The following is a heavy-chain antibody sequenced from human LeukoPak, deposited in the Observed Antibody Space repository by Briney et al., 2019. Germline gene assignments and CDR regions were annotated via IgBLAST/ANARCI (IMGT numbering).Heavy chain of an antibody. Sequence: SETLSLTCAVYGGSFSGYYWSWIRQPPGKGLEGIGEINHSGSTNYNPSLKSRGTISVDTSKNQFSLKLSSVTAADTAVYYCARIDTRQLVRPVYWGQGTLVTVSS. CDR3: ARIDTRQLVRPVY. CDR2: INHSGST. J-gene: IGHJ4*02. V-gene: IGHV4-34*01. CDR1: GGSFSGYY. D-gene: IGHD6-6*01.